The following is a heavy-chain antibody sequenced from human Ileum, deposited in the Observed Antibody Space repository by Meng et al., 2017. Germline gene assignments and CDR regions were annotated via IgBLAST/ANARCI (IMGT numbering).Heavy chain of an antibody. J-gene: IGHJ5*02. CDR2: IFDSGGSK. Sequence: GESLKISCAASGFTFSSSAMTWVRQAPGKGLEWVSEIFDSGGSKYYADSVKGRFSISRDNSKNTLYLEMGSLRAEDTAVYYCARRDSSSLSQFDPWGQGTLVTVSS. CDR3: ARRDSSSLSQFDP. D-gene: IGHD6-13*01. V-gene: IGHV3-23*01. CDR1: GFTFSSSA.